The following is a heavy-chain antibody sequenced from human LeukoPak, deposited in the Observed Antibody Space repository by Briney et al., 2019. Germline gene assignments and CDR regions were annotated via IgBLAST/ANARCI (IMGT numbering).Heavy chain of an antibody. Sequence: GGSLRLSCAASGFTVSSNYMTWVRQAPGKGLEWVSIIYSGGSTYNADSVKGRFTISRDNSKNTLYLQMNSLRAEDTAVYYCARDRTGQQLISRKEYYYMDVWGKGTTVTISS. CDR3: ARDRTGQQLISRKEYYYMDV. CDR2: IYSGGST. J-gene: IGHJ6*03. V-gene: IGHV3-66*01. D-gene: IGHD4-11*01. CDR1: GFTVSSNY.